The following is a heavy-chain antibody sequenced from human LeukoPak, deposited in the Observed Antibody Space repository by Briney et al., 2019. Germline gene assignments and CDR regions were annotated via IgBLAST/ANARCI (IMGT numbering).Heavy chain of an antibody. Sequence: ASLKVSCKPPGYTFTGYQMHAVRPAPGQGLGWMAWINPNTGDTNYAQKFQGRVTMTRDTSISTAYMELSRLRSDDTAEYYCARALYYDSSGYYSSSYYYFQHWGQGTLVTVSS. V-gene: IGHV1-2*02. CDR2: INPNTGDT. D-gene: IGHD3-22*01. CDR1: GYTFTGYQ. J-gene: IGHJ1*01. CDR3: ARALYYDSSGYYSSSYYYFQH.